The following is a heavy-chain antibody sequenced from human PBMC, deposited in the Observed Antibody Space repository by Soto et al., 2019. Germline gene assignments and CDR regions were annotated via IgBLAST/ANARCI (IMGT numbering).Heavy chain of an antibody. V-gene: IGHV4-30-4*01. Sequence: SETLSLTCTVSGGSVDSVNHYWSWIRQPPGKGLEWMGYIYNSGYTHYNPSLKSRVKILLDKARNQFSLRLSSVTATDTAMYFCATSEYSSLSINWFDPWGQGALVTVSS. J-gene: IGHJ5*02. D-gene: IGHD6-6*01. CDR2: IYNSGYT. CDR3: ATSEYSSLSINWFDP. CDR1: GGSVDSVNHY.